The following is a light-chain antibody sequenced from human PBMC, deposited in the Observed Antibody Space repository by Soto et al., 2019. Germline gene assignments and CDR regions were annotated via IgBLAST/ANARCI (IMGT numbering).Light chain of an antibody. CDR3: QQYSTAYRT. CDR2: KAS. V-gene: IGKV1-5*03. J-gene: IGKJ1*01. CDR1: QSITSW. Sequence: DIQMTQSPSTLSASVGDRVTITCRASQSITSWLAWYQQKPGKAPKLLIYKASSLESGVPSRFSGSGSGTEFTLTITSLQPDDFATYYCQQYSTAYRTFGQGTRVDI.